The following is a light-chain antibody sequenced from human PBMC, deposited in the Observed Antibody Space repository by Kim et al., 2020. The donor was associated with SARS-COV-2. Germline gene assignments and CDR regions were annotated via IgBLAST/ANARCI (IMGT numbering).Light chain of an antibody. CDR3: QSYDSSLSGYVV. J-gene: IGLJ2*01. CDR1: SSIIGAVYD. V-gene: IGLV1-40*01. CDR2: GNS. Sequence: IISCTGTSSIIGAVYDVHWYKQRLGPAPNLLIRGNSNRTSGFPDRFSGSRSGTSASLAITGLQSDDEGDYYCQSYDSSLSGYVVFGGGTQLTVL.